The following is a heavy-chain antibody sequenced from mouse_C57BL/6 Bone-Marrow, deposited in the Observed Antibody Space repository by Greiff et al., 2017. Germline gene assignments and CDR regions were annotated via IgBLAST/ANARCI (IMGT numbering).Heavy chain of an antibody. J-gene: IGHJ1*03. CDR2: IYPRSGNT. CDR1: GYTFTSYG. V-gene: IGHV1-81*01. D-gene: IGHD2-3*01. CDR3: ARPGYYVGWYIDV. Sequence: QVQLQQSGAELARPGASVKLSCKASGYTFTSYGISWVKQRTGQGLEWIGEIYPRSGNTYYNEKFKGKATLTADKSSSTAYMELRSLTSEDSAVYFWARPGYYVGWYIDVWGTGTTVTVSS.